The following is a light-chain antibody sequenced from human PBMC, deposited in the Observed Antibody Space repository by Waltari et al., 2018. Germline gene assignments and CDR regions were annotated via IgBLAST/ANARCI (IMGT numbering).Light chain of an antibody. CDR1: QSISTY. Sequence: DIQMTQSPSSLSASVGDRVTITCRASQSISTYLSWYQQKTGKAPKLLIYAASGLQSGVPSRLSGSGSGTDFTHTISSLQPEDSATYSCQQGYDTPWTFGQGTKVEI. J-gene: IGKJ1*01. CDR2: AAS. CDR3: QQGYDTPWT. V-gene: IGKV1-39*01.